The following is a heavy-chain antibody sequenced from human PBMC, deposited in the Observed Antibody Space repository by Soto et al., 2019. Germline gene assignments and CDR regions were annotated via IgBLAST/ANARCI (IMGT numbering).Heavy chain of an antibody. Sequence: EVQLVESGGGLVKPGGSLRLSCAASGFTFSNAWMSWVRQAPGKGLEWVGRIKSKTDGGTTDYAAPVKGRFTISRDDSKNTLYLQKNSLKTEDTAVYYCTTDHLLYRYGSSGGGGQGTLVTVSS. V-gene: IGHV3-15*01. CDR1: GFTFSNAW. CDR2: IKSKTDGGTT. D-gene: IGHD2-2*01. J-gene: IGHJ4*02. CDR3: TTDHLLYRYGSSGG.